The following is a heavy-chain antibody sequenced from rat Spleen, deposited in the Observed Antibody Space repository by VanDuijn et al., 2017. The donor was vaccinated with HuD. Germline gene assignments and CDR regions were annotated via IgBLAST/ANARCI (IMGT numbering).Heavy chain of an antibody. CDR3: TTVAGAYYFDY. Sequence: EVQLQESGPGLVKPSQSLSLTCSVTGYSITSNYWGWIRKFPGNKMEWMGYISYSGSTSYNPSLKSRISITRDTSKNQFFLQLNSVTTEDTATYYCTTVAGAYYFDYWGQGVMVTVSS. J-gene: IGHJ2*01. CDR1: GYSITSNY. V-gene: IGHV3-1*01. CDR2: ISYSGST. D-gene: IGHD1-1*01.